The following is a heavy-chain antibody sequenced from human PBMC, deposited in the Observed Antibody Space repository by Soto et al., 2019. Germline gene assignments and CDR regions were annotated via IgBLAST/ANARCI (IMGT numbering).Heavy chain of an antibody. D-gene: IGHD3-10*01. CDR1: GGSISSGGYY. V-gene: IGHV4-31*03. CDR2: IYYRGST. J-gene: IGHJ6*02. Sequence: QVQLQESGPGLVKPSQTLSLTCTVSGGSISSGGYYWSWIRQHPGKGLEWIGYIYYRGSTYYNPSLKSRVTISVDTSKNQLSLKLSSVTAADTAVYYCARGVVRDIYGMDVWGQGTTVTVSS. CDR3: ARGVVRDIYGMDV.